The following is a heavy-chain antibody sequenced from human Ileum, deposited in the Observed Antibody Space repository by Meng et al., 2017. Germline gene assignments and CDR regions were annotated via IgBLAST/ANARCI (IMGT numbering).Heavy chain of an antibody. CDR1: VCDISNGYY. CDR3: ARHYSSYLVLDY. D-gene: IGHD6-6*01. CDR2: INRRENS. V-gene: IGHV4-34*01. Sequence: QVSLHRRVSGLLSHAGTLSLAWAVGVCDISNGYYPWCFRQAPGKGHSYIGVINRRENSNDNPSLRSLCTIPVYLSKNHFSRKLSSASAADTAVYFCARHYSSYLVLDYWGQATLVTVSS. J-gene: IGHJ4*02.